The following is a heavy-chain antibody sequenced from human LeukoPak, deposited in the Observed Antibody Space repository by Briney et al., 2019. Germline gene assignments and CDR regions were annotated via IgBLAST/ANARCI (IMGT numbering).Heavy chain of an antibody. CDR2: INPNSGGT. D-gene: IGHD1-26*01. CDR1: GYTFTGYY. J-gene: IGHJ4*02. Sequence: ASVKVSCKASGYTFTGYYMHWVRQAPGQGLEWMGWINPNSGGTNYAQKFQGRVTMTRDTSISTAYMELSRLRSDDTAVYYCARVSGSYGPYFDYWGQGTLVTVSS. CDR3: ARVSGSYGPYFDY. V-gene: IGHV1-2*02.